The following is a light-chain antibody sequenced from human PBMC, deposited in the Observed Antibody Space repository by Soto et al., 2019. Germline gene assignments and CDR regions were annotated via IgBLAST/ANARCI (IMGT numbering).Light chain of an antibody. CDR1: QSIANF. J-gene: IGKJ4*01. Sequence: DVQMTQSPSSLSASVGDRVIITCKANQSIANFLNWFQHKPGEAPKLLISDASHLELRVPSRFSGSRAGTDFVLDISNLQSEDVATYVCQQYEDLPLTFGGGTKVDI. CDR2: DAS. V-gene: IGKV1-33*01. CDR3: QQYEDLPLT.